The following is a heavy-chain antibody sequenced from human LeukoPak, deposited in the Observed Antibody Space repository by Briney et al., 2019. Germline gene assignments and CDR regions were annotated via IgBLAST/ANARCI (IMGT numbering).Heavy chain of an antibody. CDR2: INPSGGST. D-gene: IGHD3-10*01. J-gene: IGHJ6*02. CDR1: GYTFTSYY. V-gene: IGHV1-46*01. Sequence: ASVKVSCKASGYTFTSYYMHWVRQAPGQGLEWMGIINPSGGSTSYAQKFQGRVTMTRDTSTSTVYMELSSLRSEDTAVYYCARDHSYYFGSQTSTLDVWGQGTAVTVSS. CDR3: ARDHSYYFGSQTSTLDV.